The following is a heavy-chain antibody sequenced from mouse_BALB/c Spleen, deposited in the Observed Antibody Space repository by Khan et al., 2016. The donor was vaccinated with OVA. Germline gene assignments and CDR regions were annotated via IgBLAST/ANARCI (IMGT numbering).Heavy chain of an antibody. J-gene: IGHJ2*01. CDR1: GYSFTGYF. Sequence: VQLQQSGPELVKPGASVKISCKASGYSFTGYFIHWVMQSHGKSLEWIGRINPHIGETFYNQKFRGKATLTVGESSSTAHMELRSLASEDSAVYFCARIYGSDFDYWGQGTTLTVSS. D-gene: IGHD1-1*01. V-gene: IGHV1-20*02. CDR3: ARIYGSDFDY. CDR2: INPHIGET.